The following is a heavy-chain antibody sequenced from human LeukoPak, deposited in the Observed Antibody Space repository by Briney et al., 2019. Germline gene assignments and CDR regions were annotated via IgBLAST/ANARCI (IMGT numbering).Heavy chain of an antibody. V-gene: IGHV4-39*01. J-gene: IGHJ4*02. CDR3: ARGIQLWLRPYYFDY. D-gene: IGHD5-18*01. CDR1: GGSISSSSYY. Sequence: KTSETLSLTCTVSGGSISSSSYYWGWIPQPPGKGLEWIGSIYYSGSTYYNPSLKGRLTISVDTSKNQFSLKLSSVTAADTAVYYCARGIQLWLRPYYFDYWGQGTLVTVSS. CDR2: IYYSGST.